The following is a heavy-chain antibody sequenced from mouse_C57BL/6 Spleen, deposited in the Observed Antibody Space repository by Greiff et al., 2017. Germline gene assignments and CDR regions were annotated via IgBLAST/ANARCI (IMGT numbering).Heavy chain of an antibody. J-gene: IGHJ2*01. Sequence: QVQLQQPGAELVKPGASVKLSCKASGYTFTSYWMHWVKQRPGQGLEWIGMIHPNSGSTNYNEKFKSKATLTVDKSSSTAYMQLSSLTSEDSAVYYCARSLTGTSGFDYWGQGTTLTVSS. CDR2: IHPNSGST. D-gene: IGHD4-1*01. V-gene: IGHV1-64*01. CDR1: GYTFTSYW. CDR3: ARSLTGTSGFDY.